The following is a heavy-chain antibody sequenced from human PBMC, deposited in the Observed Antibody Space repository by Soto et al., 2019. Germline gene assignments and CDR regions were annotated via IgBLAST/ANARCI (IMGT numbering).Heavy chain of an antibody. V-gene: IGHV1-69*06. CDR2: IIPIFGTA. CDR3: AREVESYCSSTSCLYNWFDP. Sequence: WASVKVSCKASGGTFSSYAISWVRQAPGQGLEWMGGIIPIFGTANYAQKFQGRVTITADKSTSTAYMELSSLRSEDTAVYYCAREVESYCSSTSCLYNWFDPWGQGTLVTVPQ. D-gene: IGHD2-2*01. CDR1: GGTFSSYA. J-gene: IGHJ5*02.